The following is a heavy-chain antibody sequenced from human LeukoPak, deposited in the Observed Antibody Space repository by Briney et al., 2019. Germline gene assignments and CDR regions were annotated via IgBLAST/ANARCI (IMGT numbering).Heavy chain of an antibody. CDR1: GFTFSSYG. CDR3: ARGDYYGSRGDY. V-gene: IGHV3-33*01. Sequence: PGGSLRLSCAASGFTFSSYGMHWVRQAPGKGLEWVAVIWYDGSNKYYADSEKGRFTISRDNSKNTLYLQMNSLRAEDTAVYYCARGDYYGSRGDYWGQGTLVTVSS. CDR2: IWYDGSNK. D-gene: IGHD3-10*01. J-gene: IGHJ4*02.